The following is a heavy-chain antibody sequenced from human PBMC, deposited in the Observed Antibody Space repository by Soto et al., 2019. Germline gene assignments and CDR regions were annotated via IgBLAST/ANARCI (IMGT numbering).Heavy chain of an antibody. D-gene: IGHD3-10*01. CDR2: IFYNGNS. Sequence: QMRLQESGPGLVRPSETLSLTCNVSGTSVTRNYWTWIRQPPGKGLEWIGYIFYNGNSNTNPALKSRVSMSVDTSKNQFSLEVHSVTAADTAVYYCARNRGGNSGIFDYWGLGTLVSVSS. CDR1: GTSVTRNY. J-gene: IGHJ4*02. V-gene: IGHV4-59*02. CDR3: ARNRGGNSGIFDY.